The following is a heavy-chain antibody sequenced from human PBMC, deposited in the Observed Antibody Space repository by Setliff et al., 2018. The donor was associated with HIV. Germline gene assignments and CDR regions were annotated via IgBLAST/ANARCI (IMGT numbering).Heavy chain of an antibody. CDR3: ARGSPRYSGSYGWFDP. CDR1: GDSISSYY. J-gene: IGHJ5*02. CDR2: IHTSGST. D-gene: IGHD1-26*01. Sequence: PSETLSLTCTVSGDSISSYYWSWIRQPAGKGLEWIGRIHTSGSTNYNPSLKSRVTLSVDTSKNQFSLKLSSVTAADTAVYYCARGSPRYSGSYGWFDPWGQGTLVTV. V-gene: IGHV4-4*07.